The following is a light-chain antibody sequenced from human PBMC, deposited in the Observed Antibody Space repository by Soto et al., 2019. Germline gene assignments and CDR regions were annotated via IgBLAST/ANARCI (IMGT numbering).Light chain of an antibody. CDR1: SGHSNYA. V-gene: IGLV4-69*01. CDR2: LNSDGSH. Sequence: QLVLTQSPSASASLGASVKLTCTLSSGHSNYAIAWHQQQSEKGPRYLMKLNSDGSHSKGDGIPDRFSASSSGAERYLTISRLQSDDEADYYCQTWGSGIVVFGGGTKVTVL. CDR3: QTWGSGIVV. J-gene: IGLJ2*01.